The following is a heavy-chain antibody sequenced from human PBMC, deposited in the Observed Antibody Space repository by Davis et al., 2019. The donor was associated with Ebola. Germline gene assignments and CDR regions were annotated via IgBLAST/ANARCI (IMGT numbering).Heavy chain of an antibody. J-gene: IGHJ4*02. V-gene: IGHV3-73*01. D-gene: IGHD1-26*01. CDR2: IRSKANSYAT. CDR1: GFTFSGSA. Sequence: GESLKISCAASGFTFSGSAMHWVRQASGKGLEWVGRIRSKANSYATAYAASVKGRFTISRDDSKNTAYLQMNSLKTEVTAVYYCSGSYRGFDYWGQGTLVTVSS. CDR3: SGSYRGFDY.